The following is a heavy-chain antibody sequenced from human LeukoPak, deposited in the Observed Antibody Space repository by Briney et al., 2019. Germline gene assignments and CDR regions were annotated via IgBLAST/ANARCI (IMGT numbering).Heavy chain of an antibody. D-gene: IGHD6-13*01. Sequence: GGSLRLSCAASGFTFSSYGMHWVRQAPGKGLEWVAFIRYDGSNKYYADSVKGRFTISRDNSKNTLYLQMNSLRAEDTAVYYCAKPQYSWYYYFDYWGQGTLVTVSS. CDR2: IRYDGSNK. CDR3: AKPQYSWYYYFDY. J-gene: IGHJ4*02. CDR1: GFTFSSYG. V-gene: IGHV3-30*02.